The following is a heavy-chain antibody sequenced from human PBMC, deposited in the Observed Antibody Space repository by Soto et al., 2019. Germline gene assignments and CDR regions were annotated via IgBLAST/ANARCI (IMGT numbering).Heavy chain of an antibody. V-gene: IGHV3-30-3*01. Sequence: XGSLRVTSAASGFTLRSYAMHWVRQAPGKGLEWVAVISYDGSNKYYADSVKGRFTISRDNSKNTLYLQMNSLRAEDTAVYYCAREGYYDFWSGLGMDFWGQGTTVNVSS. CDR1: GFTLRSYA. J-gene: IGHJ6*02. D-gene: IGHD3-3*01. CDR2: ISYDGSNK. CDR3: AREGYYDFWSGLGMDF.